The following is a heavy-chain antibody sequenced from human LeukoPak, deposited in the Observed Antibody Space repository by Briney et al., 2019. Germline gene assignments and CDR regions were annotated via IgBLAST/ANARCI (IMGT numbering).Heavy chain of an antibody. CDR1: GFTFSSYA. CDR2: IKSKTDGGTT. CDR3: TTASRGSLFYYYYGMDV. D-gene: IGHD5-12*01. V-gene: IGHV3-15*01. Sequence: GGSLRLSCAASGFTFSSYAMSWVRQAPGKGLEWVGRIKSKTDGGTTDYGAPVKGRFTISRDDSKNTLFLQMNSLKTEDTAVYYCTTASRGSLFYYYYGMDVWGQGTTVTVSS. J-gene: IGHJ6*02.